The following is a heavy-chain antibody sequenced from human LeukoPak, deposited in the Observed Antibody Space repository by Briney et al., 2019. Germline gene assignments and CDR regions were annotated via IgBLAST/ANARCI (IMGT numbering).Heavy chain of an antibody. CDR3: ARDTSGWYNDAFDL. D-gene: IGHD6-19*01. CDR1: GFAFTDYA. J-gene: IGHJ3*01. CDR2: ISSDSSSI. Sequence: GGSLRLPCAASGFAFTDYAISWVRQAPGKGLEWLSYISSDSSSIYDADSVKGRFAISRDNGKNSLYLQMNHLRDDDTAVYYCARDTSGWYNDAFDLWGQGTRVIVSS. V-gene: IGHV3-48*02.